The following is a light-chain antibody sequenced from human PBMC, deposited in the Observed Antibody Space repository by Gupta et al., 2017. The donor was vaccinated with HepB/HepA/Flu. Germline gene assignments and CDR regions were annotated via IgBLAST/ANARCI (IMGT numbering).Light chain of an antibody. J-gene: IGKJ4*01. V-gene: IGKV1-39*01. CDR2: AAS. Sequence: DIQMNQSPSSLSASVGDRVTINCRASHSISRSLHWYQQKPGKAPNLLIYAASSLHSGVPSRFSGSGSGTDFTLTISNLQPEDLASYYCQQCYSSPLTFGGGTKLDIK. CDR1: HSISRS. CDR3: QQCYSSPLT.